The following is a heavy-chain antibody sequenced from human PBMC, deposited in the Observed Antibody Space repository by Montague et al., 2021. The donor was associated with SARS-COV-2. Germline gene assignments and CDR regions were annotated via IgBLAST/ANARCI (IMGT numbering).Heavy chain of an antibody. D-gene: IGHD6-13*01. CDR3: ASGRMVPYSSSWTTLYYYYGMDV. V-gene: IGHV6-1*01. Sequence: CAISGDSVSSHSAAWDWIRQSPSRGLEWLGSTYYRSKWYNDYAVSVKSRITINPDTSKNQFSLQLNSVTPEDTAVYYCASGRMVPYSSSWTTLYYYYGMDVWGKGTTVTVSS. J-gene: IGHJ6*04. CDR2: TYYRSKWYN. CDR1: GDSVSSHSAA.